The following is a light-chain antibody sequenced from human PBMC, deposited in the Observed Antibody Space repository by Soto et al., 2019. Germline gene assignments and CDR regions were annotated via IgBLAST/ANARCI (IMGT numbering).Light chain of an antibody. CDR3: QQYESLPLT. J-gene: IGKJ4*01. Sequence: DIQMTQSPSSLSASVGDRVTITCQASHDIVNSLSWYQQKPGKAPKLLFYHASNSETETAVPSRFSGGTSGTDFTLTIDNLQAEDVATYYCQQYESLPLTFGGGTNVEIK. V-gene: IGKV1-33*01. CDR1: HDIVNS. CDR2: HAS.